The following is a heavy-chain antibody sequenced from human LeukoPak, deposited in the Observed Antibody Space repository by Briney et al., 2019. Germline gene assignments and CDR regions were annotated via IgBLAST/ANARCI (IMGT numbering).Heavy chain of an antibody. Sequence: PGGSLRLSCAASGFTFSNYGMSWVRQAPRKGLEGVSFIGGSGSNTYYADSVKGRFTISRDNSKNTLYLQMNSLRAEDTAVYYCAKGYSSGWYDFDYWGQGTLVTVSS. J-gene: IGHJ4*02. CDR3: AKGYSSGWYDFDY. D-gene: IGHD6-19*01. CDR1: GFTFSNYG. CDR2: IGGSGSNT. V-gene: IGHV3-23*01.